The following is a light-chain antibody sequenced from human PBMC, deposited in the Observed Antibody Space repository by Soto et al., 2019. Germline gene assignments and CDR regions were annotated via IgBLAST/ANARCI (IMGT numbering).Light chain of an antibody. CDR3: QQTHRPTLD. CDR1: QSITTY. V-gene: IGKV1-39*01. Sequence: DIQMTQSPSSLSASVGDRVTITCRASQSITTYLNWYQQKPGKAPKLLIYAASSLQSGVPSRFSGSASGTHFTLPVSSLQPEDFATYYCQQTHRPTLDFGPGSKGDLK. CDR2: AAS. J-gene: IGKJ3*01.